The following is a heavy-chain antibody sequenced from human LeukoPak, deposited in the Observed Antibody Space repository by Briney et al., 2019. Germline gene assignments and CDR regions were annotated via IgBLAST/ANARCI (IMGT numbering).Heavy chain of an antibody. CDR2: IYYSGST. V-gene: IGHV4-59*08. CDR1: GGSISSYY. Sequence: SETLSLTCTVSGGSISSYYWSWIRQPPGKGLEWIGYIYYSGSTNYNPSLKSRVTISVDTSKNQFSLKLSSVTAADTAVYYCARRGPTGLLDYWGQGTLVTVSS. J-gene: IGHJ4*02. CDR3: ARRGPTGLLDY. D-gene: IGHD1-1*01.